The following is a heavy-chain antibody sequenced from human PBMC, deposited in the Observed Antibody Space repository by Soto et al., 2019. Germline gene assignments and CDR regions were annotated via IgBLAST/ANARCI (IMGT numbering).Heavy chain of an antibody. J-gene: IGHJ5*02. CDR2: MYYSGRT. CDR1: GGSISSGDYY. V-gene: IGHV4-31*03. CDR3: ARIGLHLGELSRNWFDP. Sequence: QVQLQESGPGLVKPSQTLSLTCTLSGGSISSGDYYWGWIRHPPGKGLEWIGNMYYSGRTNYNPSLNSRLNISLDTANNHFFRKLTSVTAADTAVYDCARIGLHLGELSRNWFDPWGQGTLVTVSS. D-gene: IGHD3-16*02.